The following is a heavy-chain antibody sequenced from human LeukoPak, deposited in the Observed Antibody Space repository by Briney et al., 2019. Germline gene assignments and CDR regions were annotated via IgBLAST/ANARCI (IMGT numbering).Heavy chain of an antibody. D-gene: IGHD3-3*01. CDR1: GLPFNVNY. CDR2: IGNSGNTI. CDR3: ATSSDFCGHCTIDR. Sequence: PGGSLSLLCAASGLPFNVNYMLWARQPPGKGPEWMSYIGNSGNTIFYGDSVKGRFTISRDNTKKLVFLEMNSLHVEGTAVYFCATSSDFCGHCTIDRWGQGILVTVSS. J-gene: IGHJ5*02. V-gene: IGHV3-11*04.